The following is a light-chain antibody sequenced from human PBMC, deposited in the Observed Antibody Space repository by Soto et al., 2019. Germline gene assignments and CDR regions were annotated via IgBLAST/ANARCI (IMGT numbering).Light chain of an antibody. CDR2: GAS. CDR1: QTVTRNY. V-gene: IGKV3-20*01. J-gene: IGKJ5*01. CDR3: QQHGSSPIT. Sequence: EIVLTKSPGTLSLSPGERATLSCRASQTVTRNYLEGHQQNPGQTPRVLVYGASSRDTGIPDRFSGSGSGTDVTLTISRLEPEDFAVYYCQQHGSSPITFGQGTRLEIK.